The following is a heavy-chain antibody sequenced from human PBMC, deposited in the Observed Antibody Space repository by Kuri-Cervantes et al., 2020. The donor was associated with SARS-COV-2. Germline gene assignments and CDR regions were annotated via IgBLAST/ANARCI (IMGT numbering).Heavy chain of an antibody. CDR2: INHSGGT. J-gene: IGHJ6*02. CDR3: ARGLVEILPSPILGLGPYYNSYHIDV. D-gene: IGHD3-16*01. CDR1: GGSFKNYY. V-gene: IGHV4-34*01. Sequence: SETLSLTCAVYGGSFKNYYWSWIRQPPGKGLEWIGDINHSGGTNYNPSLKSRVSISADSSKNQFSLKMRSATAADTAVYFCARGLVEILPSPILGLGPYYNSYHIDVWGQGTAVTVSS.